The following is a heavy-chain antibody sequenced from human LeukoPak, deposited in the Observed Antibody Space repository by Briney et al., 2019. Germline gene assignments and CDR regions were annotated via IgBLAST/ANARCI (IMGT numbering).Heavy chain of an antibody. CDR3: GRRKGELPRKNYWYFAY. Sequence: GESLKISCKGSGYSFTSYWIGWVRQMPGKGLEWMGIIYPGDSDTRYSPSFQGQVTISADKSISTAYLQWSSLKAADTAMYYCGRRKGELPRKNYWYFAYRGQGTLVTVSS. J-gene: IGHJ4*02. CDR1: GYSFTSYW. V-gene: IGHV5-51*01. D-gene: IGHD1-26*01. CDR2: IYPGDSDT.